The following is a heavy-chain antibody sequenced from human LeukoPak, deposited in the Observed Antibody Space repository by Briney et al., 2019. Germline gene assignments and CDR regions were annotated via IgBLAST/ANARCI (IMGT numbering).Heavy chain of an antibody. D-gene: IGHD3-10*01. J-gene: IGHJ3*02. CDR1: GFTVSSNY. V-gene: IGHV3-53*01. Sequence: GGSLRPSCAASGFTVSSNYMSWVRQAPGKGLEWVSVIYSGGSTYYADSVKGRFTISRDNSKNTLYLQMNSLRAEDTAVYYCARDPVGSGSHPDAFDIWGQGTMVTVSS. CDR2: IYSGGST. CDR3: ARDPVGSGSHPDAFDI.